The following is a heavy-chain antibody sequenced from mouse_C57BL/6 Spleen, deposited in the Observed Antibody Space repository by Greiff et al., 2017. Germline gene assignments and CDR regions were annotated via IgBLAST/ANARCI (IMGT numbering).Heavy chain of an antibody. D-gene: IGHD3-2*02. Sequence: QVQLQQPGPELVKPGASVKLSCKASGYTFTSYWMHWVKQRPGQGLEWIGNINPSNGGTNYNEKFKSKATLTVAKSSSTAYMQLSSLTSEDSAVYYCARDSSGYVLYYYAMDYWGQGTSVTVSS. J-gene: IGHJ4*01. CDR1: GYTFTSYW. V-gene: IGHV1-53*01. CDR2: INPSNGGT. CDR3: ARDSSGYVLYYYAMDY.